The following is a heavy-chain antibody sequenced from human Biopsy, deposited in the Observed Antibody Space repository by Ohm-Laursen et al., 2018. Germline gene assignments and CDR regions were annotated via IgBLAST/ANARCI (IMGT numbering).Heavy chain of an antibody. Sequence: ASVKASCKASGYTFTSYYLHWVRQAPGQGLEWMGRINPNNDNTAYAQKFQGRITMTKDTSTSTVYMDLSSLTFDDSAVYYCARGPRGLVVITTTALYFDYWGRGNLVTVSS. CDR2: INPNNDNT. CDR1: GYTFTSYY. J-gene: IGHJ4*02. D-gene: IGHD3-22*01. V-gene: IGHV1-46*01. CDR3: ARGPRGLVVITTTALYFDY.